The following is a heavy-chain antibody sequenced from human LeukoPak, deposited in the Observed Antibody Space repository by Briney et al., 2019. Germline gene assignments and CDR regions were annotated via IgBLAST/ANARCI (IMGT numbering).Heavy chain of an antibody. D-gene: IGHD2/OR15-2a*01. Sequence: GESLRLSCAASGNYWMHWVRQAPGKGLVWVSHINSDGSWTSYADSVKGRFTISKDNAKNTVYLQMNSLRAEDTAVYYCVSFYETYWGRGTLVTVSS. CDR2: INSDGSWT. CDR1: GNYW. CDR3: VSFYETY. J-gene: IGHJ4*02. V-gene: IGHV3-74*01.